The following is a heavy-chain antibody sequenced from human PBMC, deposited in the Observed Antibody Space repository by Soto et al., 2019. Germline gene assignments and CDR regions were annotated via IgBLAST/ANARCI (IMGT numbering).Heavy chain of an antibody. Sequence: QVQLVQSGAEVKKPGSSVKVSCKASGGTISSYAISWVRQAPGQGLEWMGGIIPIFGTANYAQKFQGRVTITADESTSTAYMELSSLRSEDTAVYYCAREVAARPRAEYFQHWGQGTLVTVSS. J-gene: IGHJ1*01. CDR3: AREVAARPRAEYFQH. CDR1: GGTISSYA. V-gene: IGHV1-69*01. CDR2: IIPIFGTA. D-gene: IGHD6-6*01.